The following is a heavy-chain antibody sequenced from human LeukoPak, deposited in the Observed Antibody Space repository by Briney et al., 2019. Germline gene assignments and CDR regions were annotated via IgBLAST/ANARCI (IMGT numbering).Heavy chain of an antibody. J-gene: IGHJ4*02. D-gene: IGHD2-15*01. CDR1: GYTFTVYY. CDR2: ISAYNGNT. CDR3: ASGVVGWRDKFDY. Sequence: GASVKVSCKASGYTFTVYYIHWVRQAPGQGLEWMGWISAYNGNTNYAQKFQGRVTMTRDTSISTAYMELGRLRSDDTAVYYCASGVVGWRDKFDYWGQGTLVTVSS. V-gene: IGHV1-2*02.